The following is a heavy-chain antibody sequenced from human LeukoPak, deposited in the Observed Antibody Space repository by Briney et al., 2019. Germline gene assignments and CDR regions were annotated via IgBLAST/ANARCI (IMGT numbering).Heavy chain of an antibody. CDR2: IYTSGST. J-gene: IGHJ6*03. CDR3: ARDRRYDFWSGEWEGHYYYLDV. CDR1: GGSISSGSYY. D-gene: IGHD3-3*01. Sequence: SETLFLTCTVSGGSISSGSYYWSWIRQPAGKGLEWIGRIYTSGSTNYNPSLKSRVTISVDTSKNQFSLKLSSVTAADTAVYYCARDRRYDFWSGEWEGHYYYLDVWGKGTTVTVSS. V-gene: IGHV4-61*02.